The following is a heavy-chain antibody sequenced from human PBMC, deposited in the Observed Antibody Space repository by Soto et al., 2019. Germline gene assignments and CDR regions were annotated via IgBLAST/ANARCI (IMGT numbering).Heavy chain of an antibody. D-gene: IGHD1-26*01. CDR1: GGSISSGGYS. V-gene: IGHV4-30-2*01. CDR3: ARERQWEPLPY. Sequence: SETLSLTCAVSGGSISSGGYSWSWIRQPPGKGLEWIGYIYHSGSTYYNPSLKSRVTISVDRSKNQFSLKLSSVTAADTAVYFCARERQWEPLPYWGQGTPVTVSS. CDR2: IYHSGST. J-gene: IGHJ4*02.